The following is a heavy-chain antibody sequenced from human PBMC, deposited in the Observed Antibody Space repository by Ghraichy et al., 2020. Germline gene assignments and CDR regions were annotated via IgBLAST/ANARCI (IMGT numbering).Heavy chain of an antibody. CDR1: GFTFSNFW. Sequence: GGSLRLSCVASGFTFSNFWIHWVRQAPGKGLVWVSRVNTDGTKSDYADSVKGRMTTSRDNDKNTVYLHMKTLRVEDSAVYYCVRGGSSVVDVWGRGTTVIVSS. CDR2: VNTDGTKS. J-gene: IGHJ6*02. CDR3: VRGGSSVVDV. D-gene: IGHD3-22*01. V-gene: IGHV3-74*01.